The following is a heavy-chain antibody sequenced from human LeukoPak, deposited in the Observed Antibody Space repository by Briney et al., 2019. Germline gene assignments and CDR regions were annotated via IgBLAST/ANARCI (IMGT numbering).Heavy chain of an antibody. CDR2: ILNSGTTT. V-gene: IGHV3-48*03. J-gene: IGHJ4*02. Sequence: TGGSLRLSCAASGFTFSSYEMNWVRQAPGKGLEWVSYILNSGTTTYYADSVKGRFTISRDNAKKSLYLQMNSLRAEDTGVYYGARDPPDYWGQGILVTVSS. CDR3: ARDPPDY. CDR1: GFTFSSYE.